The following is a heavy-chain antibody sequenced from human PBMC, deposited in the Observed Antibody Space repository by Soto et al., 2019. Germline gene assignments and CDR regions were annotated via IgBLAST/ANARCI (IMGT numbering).Heavy chain of an antibody. D-gene: IGHD3-3*01. CDR3: ARDRRRFLEWSENGPLYYYYGMDV. CDR1: GFTVSSNY. CDR2: IYSGGST. Sequence: GGSLRLSCAASGFTVSSNYMSWVRQAPGKGLEWVSVIYSGGSTYYADSVKGRFTISRDNSKNTLYLQMNSLRAEDTAVYYCARDRRRFLEWSENGPLYYYYGMDVWGQGTTVTVSS. J-gene: IGHJ6*02. V-gene: IGHV3-53*01.